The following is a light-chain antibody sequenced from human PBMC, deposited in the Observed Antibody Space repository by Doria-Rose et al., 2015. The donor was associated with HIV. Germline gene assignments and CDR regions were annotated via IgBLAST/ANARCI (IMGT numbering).Light chain of an antibody. Sequence: LMIYDVSHRPSGASNRFSGSKSGDTASLIISGLQAEDEADYYCNSYTTSSTHNYVFGTGTKVTVL. CDR3: NSYTTSSTHNYV. J-gene: IGLJ1*01. V-gene: IGLV2-14*03. CDR2: DVS.